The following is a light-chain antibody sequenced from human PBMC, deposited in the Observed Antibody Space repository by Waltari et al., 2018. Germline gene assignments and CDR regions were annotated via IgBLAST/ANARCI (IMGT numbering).Light chain of an antibody. CDR1: QTLTTY. V-gene: IGKV1-39*01. CDR3: QQSKEVPFT. CDR2: AAS. J-gene: IGKJ2*01. Sequence: DIQLTQSPSYLSASVGDRVTITCRASQTLTTYLNWDQQRPGTAPKFLNYAASNLEPGVPSRFSGGGSGTDFTLTISGLQPDDFATYYCQQSKEVPFTFGQGTKLEIK.